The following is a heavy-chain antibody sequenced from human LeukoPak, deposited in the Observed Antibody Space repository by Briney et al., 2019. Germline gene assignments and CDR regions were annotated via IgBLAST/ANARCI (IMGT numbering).Heavy chain of an antibody. CDR1: GFTFSYYS. J-gene: IGHJ3*02. Sequence: GGSLRLSCTASGFTFSYYSMSWVRQAPGKGVEWVSYISRTSGTIYIADSGKGRFNISRDNDKKSMYLKMSSLRVEDTAVYYCARDHATPDTAIITGASDMWGQGTMVTVSS. D-gene: IGHD5-18*01. CDR3: ARDHATPDTAIITGASDM. V-gene: IGHV3-48*01. CDR2: ISRTSGTI.